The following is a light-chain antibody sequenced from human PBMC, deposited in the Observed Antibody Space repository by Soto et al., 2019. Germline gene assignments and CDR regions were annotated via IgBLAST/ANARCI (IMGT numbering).Light chain of an antibody. CDR3: SSFTNTYSYV. Sequence: QSVLTQPASVSGSPGQSITISCTGTSGDVGAYNYVSWYQQHPGKAPRLMIYDVGNRPSGASNRFSGSKSGNTASLTISGLQAEDEAGYYCSSFTNTYSYVFGTGTKVTVL. J-gene: IGLJ1*01. CDR2: DVG. V-gene: IGLV2-14*01. CDR1: SGDVGAYNY.